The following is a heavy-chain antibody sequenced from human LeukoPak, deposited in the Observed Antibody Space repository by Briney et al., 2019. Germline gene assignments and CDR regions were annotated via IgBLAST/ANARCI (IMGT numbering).Heavy chain of an antibody. J-gene: IGHJ4*02. Sequence: PSETLSLTCTVSGGSISSSSYYWGWIRQPPGKGLEWIGSNYYSGSTYYNPSLKSRVTISVDRSKNQFSLKLSSVTAADTAVYYCARARDSSGYYHLDYWGQGTLVTVSS. CDR2: NYYSGST. CDR1: GGSISSSSYY. CDR3: ARARDSSGYYHLDY. V-gene: IGHV4-39*07. D-gene: IGHD3-22*01.